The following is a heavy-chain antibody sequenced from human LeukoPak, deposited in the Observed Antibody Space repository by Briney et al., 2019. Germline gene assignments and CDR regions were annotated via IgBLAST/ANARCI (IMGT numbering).Heavy chain of an antibody. CDR1: GGSISNSY. V-gene: IGHV4-4*07. CDR2: IYSTGST. D-gene: IGHD3-10*01. CDR3: ASEGNRNFDY. J-gene: IGHJ4*02. Sequence: SETLSLTCTVSGGSISNSYWSWIRQPAGEGLEYVGRIYSTGSTDYNPSLKSRVTMSVDTSKNQFSLKLNSVTAADTAVYYCASEGNRNFDYWGQGTLVTVSS.